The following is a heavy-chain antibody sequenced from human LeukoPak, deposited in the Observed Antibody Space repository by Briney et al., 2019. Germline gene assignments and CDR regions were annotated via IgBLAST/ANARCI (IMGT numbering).Heavy chain of an antibody. CDR3: ARDGVVVVVADGRDYYGMDV. Sequence: SETLALTCTVSGGSVSSGSYYWSWIRQPPGKGLEWIGEIYHSGSTNYNPSPKSRVTISVDKSKNQFSLKLSSVTAADPAVYYCARDGVVVVVADGRDYYGMDVWGQGTTVTVSS. CDR1: GGSVSSGSYY. D-gene: IGHD2-15*01. V-gene: IGHV4-61*01. CDR2: IYHSGST. J-gene: IGHJ6*02.